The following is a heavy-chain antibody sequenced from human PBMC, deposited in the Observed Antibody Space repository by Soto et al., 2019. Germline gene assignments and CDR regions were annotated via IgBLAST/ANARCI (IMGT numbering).Heavy chain of an antibody. D-gene: IGHD3-9*01. J-gene: IGHJ3*02. CDR1: GLTFSTYS. CDR3: AKDRLRYFDGPIDAFDI. CDR2: VSWNSGSI. V-gene: IGHV3-9*01. Sequence: GGPLRLSCAACGLTFSTYSMNWVRKGPGKGLEWVSGVSWNSGSIGYAESVKGRFTISRENAKNSLYLQMNSLRAEDTALYYCAKDRLRYFDGPIDAFDIWGQGTMVTVSS.